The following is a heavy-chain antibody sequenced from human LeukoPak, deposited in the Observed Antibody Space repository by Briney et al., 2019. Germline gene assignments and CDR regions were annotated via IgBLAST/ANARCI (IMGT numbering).Heavy chain of an antibody. CDR3: AREILRSHFDY. CDR1: GGSFSGYY. J-gene: IGHJ4*02. D-gene: IGHD2-15*01. V-gene: IGHV4-34*01. CDR2: INHSGST. Sequence: SETLSLTCAVYGGSFSGYYWSWIRQPPGKGLEWIGEINHSGSTNYNPSLKSRVTISVDTSKNQFSLRLNSVTAADTAVYYCAREILRSHFDYWGQGALVTVSS.